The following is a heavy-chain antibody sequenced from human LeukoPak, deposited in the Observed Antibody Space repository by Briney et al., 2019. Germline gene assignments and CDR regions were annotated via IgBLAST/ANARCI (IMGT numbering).Heavy chain of an antibody. Sequence: SVKVSCKASGGTFSSYAISWVRQAPGQGLEWMGGIIPIFGTANDAQKFQGRVTITADESTSTAYIELSSLRSEDTAVYYCARGLMSPIRFLDVRDAFDIWGQGTMVTVSS. D-gene: IGHD3-3*01. CDR2: IIPIFGTA. V-gene: IGHV1-69*13. CDR3: ARGLMSPIRFLDVRDAFDI. J-gene: IGHJ3*02. CDR1: GGTFSSYA.